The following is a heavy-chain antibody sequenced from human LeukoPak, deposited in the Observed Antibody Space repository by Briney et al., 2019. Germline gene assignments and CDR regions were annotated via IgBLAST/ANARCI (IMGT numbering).Heavy chain of an antibody. V-gene: IGHV3-23*01. D-gene: IGHD1-1*01. CDR1: GFTFSSYA. CDR3: AGRRTTGTAAQDY. J-gene: IGHJ4*02. CDR2: ISGSGGST. Sequence: PGGSLRLSCAASGFTFSSYAMSWVRQAPGKGLEWVSAISGSGGSTYYADSVKGRFTISRDNAKNSLYLQMNSLRAEDTAVYYCAGRRTTGTAAQDYWGQGTLVTVSS.